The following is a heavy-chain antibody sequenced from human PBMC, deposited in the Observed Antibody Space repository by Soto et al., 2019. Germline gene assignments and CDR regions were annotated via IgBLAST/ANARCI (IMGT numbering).Heavy chain of an antibody. CDR1: GFTFSNYA. CDR2: ISKDGNSK. V-gene: IGHV3-30-3*01. CDR3: ARDPQGNYCYIDY. D-gene: IGHD3-10*01. J-gene: IGHJ4*02. Sequence: GGSLRLSCAASGFTFSNYAIHWVRQAPGKGLEWVTIISKDGNSKHYADSVKGRFTISRDNSKNTLFLQMNSLRPEDTAVYYCARDPQGNYCYIDYWGQGTPVTVSS.